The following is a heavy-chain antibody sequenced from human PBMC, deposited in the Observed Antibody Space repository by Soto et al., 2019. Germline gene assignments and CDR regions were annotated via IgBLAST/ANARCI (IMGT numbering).Heavy chain of an antibody. CDR1: GGTFSSYA. Sequence: QVQLVQSGAEVKKPGSSVKVSCKASGGTFSSYAISWVRQAPGQGLEWMGGIIPIFGTADYAQKFQDRVTIPAVESTSPAYMELSSLRSADTAVYYCATPPDGGTAYYYYGMDVWGQGTTVTVSS. D-gene: IGHD3-16*01. CDR2: IIPIFGTA. CDR3: ATPPDGGTAYYYYGMDV. J-gene: IGHJ6*02. V-gene: IGHV1-69*12.